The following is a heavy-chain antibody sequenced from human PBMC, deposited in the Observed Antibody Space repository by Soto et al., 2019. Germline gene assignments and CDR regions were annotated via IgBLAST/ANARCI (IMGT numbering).Heavy chain of an antibody. D-gene: IGHD3-10*01. CDR2: INQDGSEK. CDR1: ALTFRNNW. J-gene: IGHJ4*02. CDR3: ARGSGSSYFDF. Sequence: GGSLRLSCAASALTFRNNWMSWVRQAPGKGLEWVANINQDGSEKSYVDSVKGRFAISRDRAKNSVYLHLSSLRAGDTAVYFCARGSGSSYFDFWGQGTLVTVSS. V-gene: IGHV3-7*01.